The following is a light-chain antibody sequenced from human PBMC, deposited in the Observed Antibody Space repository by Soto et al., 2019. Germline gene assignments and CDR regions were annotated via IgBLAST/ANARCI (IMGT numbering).Light chain of an antibody. CDR2: DAS. CDR1: QSVSTY. J-gene: IGKJ4*01. CDR3: QQRSNGLT. V-gene: IGKV3-11*01. Sequence: EIVLTRAPATLSLSPGERATLSCRASQSVSTYLAWYQQQPGRAPRLLIYDASTRDTGIPTRFSGSGSGTDFTLTISNLEPEDFAVYYCQQRSNGLTFGGGTKVDIK.